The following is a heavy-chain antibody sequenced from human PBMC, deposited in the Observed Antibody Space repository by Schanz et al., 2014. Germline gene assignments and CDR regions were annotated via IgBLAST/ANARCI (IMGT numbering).Heavy chain of an antibody. V-gene: IGHV3-21*01. Sequence: EVQLLDSGGGLVQPGGSLRLSCAASGFTFSTYAMSWVRQAPGKGLEWVSSISSSGSYIYYADSVKGRFSISRDNAKNSLFLQMNRLRAEDTAVYYCARANYRRKINFDYWGRGTLVTVSS. D-gene: IGHD3-10*01. CDR3: ARANYRRKINFDY. CDR2: ISSSGSYI. CDR1: GFTFSTYA. J-gene: IGHJ4*02.